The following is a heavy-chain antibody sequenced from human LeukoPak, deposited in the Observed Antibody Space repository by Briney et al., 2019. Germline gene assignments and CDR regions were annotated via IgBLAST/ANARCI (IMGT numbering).Heavy chain of an antibody. D-gene: IGHD5-18*01. J-gene: IGHJ4*02. CDR3: AKGYSYGYTFDY. Sequence: PSETLSLTCTVSGGSISSSSYYWGWIRQPPGKGLEWIGSIYYSGSTYYNPSLKSRVTISVDKSKNQFSLKLSSVTAADTAVYYCAKGYSYGYTFDYWGQGTLVTVSS. CDR2: IYYSGST. CDR1: GGSISSSSYY. V-gene: IGHV4-39*07.